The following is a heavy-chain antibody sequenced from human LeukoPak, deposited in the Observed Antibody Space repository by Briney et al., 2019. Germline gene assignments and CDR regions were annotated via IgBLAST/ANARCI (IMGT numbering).Heavy chain of an antibody. D-gene: IGHD3-22*01. CDR3: ARDRSYDNRFVDY. CDR1: GGSISSYY. J-gene: IGHJ4*02. V-gene: IGHV4-59*12. Sequence: SETLSLTCTVSGGSISSYYWSWIRQPPGKGLEWIGYIYHSGSTNYNPSLKSRVTISVDTSKNQFSLNLSSVTAADTAVYYCARDRSYDNRFVDYWGQGTLVTVSS. CDR2: IYHSGST.